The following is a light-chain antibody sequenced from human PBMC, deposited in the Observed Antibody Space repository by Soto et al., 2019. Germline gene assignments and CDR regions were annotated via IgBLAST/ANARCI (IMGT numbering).Light chain of an antibody. CDR1: YSNIGSNT. CDR2: NNN. Sequence: QPVLTQPPSASGTPGQRVTISCSGSYSNIGSNTVNWYQHLPGTAPKLLISNNNQRPSGVPDRFSASNSGTSASLAISGLQSEDEADYYCAAWDDTLNGHYVFGTGTKLTVL. CDR3: AAWDDTLNGHYV. J-gene: IGLJ1*01. V-gene: IGLV1-44*01.